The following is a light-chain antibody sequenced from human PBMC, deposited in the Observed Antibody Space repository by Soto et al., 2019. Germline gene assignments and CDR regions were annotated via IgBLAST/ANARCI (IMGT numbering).Light chain of an antibody. CDR2: GAS. J-gene: IGKJ1*01. CDR3: QQYYSFPRT. Sequence: EIVLTQSPGTLSLSPGERATLSCRASQRLSSNYLAWFQQKPGQAPRLLIYGASSRATGIPDRFSGSGSGTDFTLTISCLQSEDFATYYCQQYYSFPRTFGQGTKVEIK. CDR1: QRLSSNY. V-gene: IGKV3-20*01.